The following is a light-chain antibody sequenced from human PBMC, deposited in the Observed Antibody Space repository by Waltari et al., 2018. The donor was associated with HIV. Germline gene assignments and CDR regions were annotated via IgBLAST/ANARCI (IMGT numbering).Light chain of an antibody. CDR2: AAS. CDR3: QQSYSSPLT. CDR1: QTISTS. J-gene: IGKJ3*01. Sequence: IQLTQSPSSLSASVGDRVTIACRASQTISTSLNWYQQKPGKAPKFLISAASSLQSGVPSRFSGSASGTEFTLTISSLQPEDYATYYCQQSYSSPLTFGPGTKVDVK. V-gene: IGKV1-39*01.